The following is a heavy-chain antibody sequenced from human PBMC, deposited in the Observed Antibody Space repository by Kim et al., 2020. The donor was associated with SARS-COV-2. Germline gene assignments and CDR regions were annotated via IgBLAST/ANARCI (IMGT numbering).Heavy chain of an antibody. Sequence: GGSLRLSCAASGITLSSYAMSWVRQAPGKGLEWVSVMRVSGGRTWYADSVKGRFTISRDNSKNTLYLQMNSLRAEDTAVYYCAKDVSVVMGVPTQGM. D-gene: IGHD3-22*01. J-gene: IGHJ6*01. V-gene: IGHV3-23*01. CDR1: GITLSSYA. CDR3: AKDVSVVMGVPTQGM. CDR2: MRVSGGRT.